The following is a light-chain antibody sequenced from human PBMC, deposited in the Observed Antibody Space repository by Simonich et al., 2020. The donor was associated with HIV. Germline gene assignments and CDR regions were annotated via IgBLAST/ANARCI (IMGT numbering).Light chain of an antibody. Sequence: EIVMTHAPATLSVFPGDRATPSCRASQSVSSNLAWYQKKPAQAPRLLIYGSSTRAIGIPARFSGSGSGTEFTLTINSMQSEDFAVYYCQHYYNWPPITFGQGTRLDIK. CDR1: QSVSSN. CDR3: QHYYNWPPIT. V-gene: IGKV3-15*01. CDR2: GSS. J-gene: IGKJ5*01.